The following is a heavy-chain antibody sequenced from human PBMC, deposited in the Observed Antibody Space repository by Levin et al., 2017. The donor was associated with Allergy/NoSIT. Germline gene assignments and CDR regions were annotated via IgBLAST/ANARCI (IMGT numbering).Heavy chain of an antibody. CDR2: IYYTGTT. V-gene: IGHV4-31*03. Sequence: SQTLSLPCSVSGGSITTADYYWNWLRQHPGGGLEWIGYIYYTGTTYYNPSLKSRVTISVDTSKNQFSLKLNSVTAADTAFYYCAREGRFGELGYWGQGTLVTVSS. CDR3: AREGRFGELGY. CDR1: GGSITTADYY. J-gene: IGHJ1*01. D-gene: IGHD3-10*01.